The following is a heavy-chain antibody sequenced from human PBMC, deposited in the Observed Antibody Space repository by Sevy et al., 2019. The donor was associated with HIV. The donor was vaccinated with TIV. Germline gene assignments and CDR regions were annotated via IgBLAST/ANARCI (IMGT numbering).Heavy chain of an antibody. J-gene: IGHJ4*02. CDR2: FDPEDGET. CDR3: ATEKGLYSSGWYEPY. CDR1: GYTLTELS. D-gene: IGHD6-19*01. V-gene: IGHV1-24*01. Sequence: ASVKVSCKVSGYTLTELSMHWVRQAPGKGLEWMGGFDPEDGETIYAQKFQGRVTMTEVTSTDTAYMELSSLRSEDTAVYYCATEKGLYSSGWYEPYWGQGTLVTVSS.